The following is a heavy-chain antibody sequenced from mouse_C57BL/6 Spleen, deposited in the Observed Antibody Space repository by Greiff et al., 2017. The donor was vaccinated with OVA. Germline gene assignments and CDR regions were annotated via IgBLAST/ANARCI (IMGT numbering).Heavy chain of an antibody. CDR1: GYAFSSSW. J-gene: IGHJ2*01. CDR3: ARMATTVVAIDD. Sequence: VQLQQSGPELVKPGASVKISCKASGYAFSSSWMNWVKQRPGKGLEWIGRIYPGDGDTNYNGKFKGKATLTADKSSSTAYMQLSSLTSEDSAVYFCARMATTVVAIDDWGQGTPLTVSS. CDR2: IYPGDGDT. D-gene: IGHD1-1*01. V-gene: IGHV1-82*01.